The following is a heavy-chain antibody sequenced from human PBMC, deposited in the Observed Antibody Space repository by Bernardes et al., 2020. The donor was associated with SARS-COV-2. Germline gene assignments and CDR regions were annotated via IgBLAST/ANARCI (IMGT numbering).Heavy chain of an antibody. CDR1: GFTFSTSV. CDR2: ISGASGT. V-gene: IGHV3-23*01. J-gene: IGHJ4*02. CDR3: AKGSGYRFDY. Sequence: GGSLRLSCAAAGFTFSTSVMRWVRQAPGKGLDWVSTISGASGTYYADSVKGRFTISRDNSKNTVNLQMNNLRAEDTAIYYCAKGSGYRFDYWGQGTLVTVSS. D-gene: IGHD5-12*01.